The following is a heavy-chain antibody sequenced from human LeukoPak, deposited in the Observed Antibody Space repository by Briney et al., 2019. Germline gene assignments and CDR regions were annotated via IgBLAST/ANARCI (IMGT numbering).Heavy chain of an antibody. CDR3: ATVDDSSIWGVF. V-gene: IGHV1-24*01. J-gene: IGHJ4*02. Sequence: GASVKVSCKVSGYSLTKLSMHWVRQGHGKGLERMGGFEPEDGETIYAQKFQGRVTMTEDTSTDTAYMELSSLRYEDTAVYYCATVDDSSIWGVFWGQGTLVTVSS. CDR1: GYSLTKLS. CDR2: FEPEDGET. D-gene: IGHD6-13*01.